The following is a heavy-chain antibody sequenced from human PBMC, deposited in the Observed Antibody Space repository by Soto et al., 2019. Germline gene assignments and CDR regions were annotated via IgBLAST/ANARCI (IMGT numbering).Heavy chain of an antibody. J-gene: IGHJ4*02. Sequence: ASVKVSCKASGYTFTSSGISWVRQAPGQGLEWMGWISAYNGNTNYAQKLQGRVTMTTDTSTSTAYMELRSLRSDDTAVYYCARDKGDYVLWVFDYWGQGTLVLVSS. CDR1: GYTFTSSG. D-gene: IGHD4-17*01. CDR2: ISAYNGNT. V-gene: IGHV1-18*01. CDR3: ARDKGDYVLWVFDY.